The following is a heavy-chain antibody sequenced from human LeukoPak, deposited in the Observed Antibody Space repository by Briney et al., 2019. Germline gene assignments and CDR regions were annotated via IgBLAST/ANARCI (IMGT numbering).Heavy chain of an antibody. CDR3: ARKERLDY. Sequence: PGGSLRLSCAACGFTFSSYDMHWVRQATGKGLEWVSAIGTAGDTYYPGSVKGQFTISRDNSKNTLYLQMNSLRAEDTAVYYCARKERLDYWGQGTLVTVSS. CDR2: IGTAGDT. CDR1: GFTFSSYD. V-gene: IGHV3-13*03. D-gene: IGHD1-26*01. J-gene: IGHJ4*02.